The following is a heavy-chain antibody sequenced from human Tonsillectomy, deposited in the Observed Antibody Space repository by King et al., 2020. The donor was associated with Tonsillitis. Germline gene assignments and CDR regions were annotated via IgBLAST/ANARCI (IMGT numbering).Heavy chain of an antibody. Sequence: QLQESGPGLVKPSETLSLTCTVSGGSISSYYWSWLRQPPGKGLEWIGYIYYSGSTNYNPSLKSRVTISVDTSKNQFSLKLSSVTAADTAVYYCARATHYYYYGMDVWGQGTTVTVSS. CDR1: GGSISSYY. CDR3: ARATHYYYYGMDV. CDR2: IYYSGST. V-gene: IGHV4-59*08. J-gene: IGHJ6*02. D-gene: IGHD5-24*01.